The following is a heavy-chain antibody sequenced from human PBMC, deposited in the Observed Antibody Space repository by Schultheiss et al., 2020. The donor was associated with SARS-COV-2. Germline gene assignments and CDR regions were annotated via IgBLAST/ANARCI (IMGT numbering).Heavy chain of an antibody. CDR3: ATTYYYDSSGYYFDY. J-gene: IGHJ4*02. Sequence: SETLSLTCAVYGGSFSGYYWSWIRQPPGKGLEWIGEIYHSGSTNYNPSLKSRVTISVDTSKNQFSLKLSSVTAADTAVYYCATTYYYDSSGYYFDYWGQGTLVTVSS. V-gene: IGHV4-34*01. CDR1: GGSFSGYY. D-gene: IGHD3-22*01. CDR2: IYHSGST.